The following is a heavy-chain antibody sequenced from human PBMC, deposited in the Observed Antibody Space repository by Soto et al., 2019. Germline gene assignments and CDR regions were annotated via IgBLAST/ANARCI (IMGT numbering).Heavy chain of an antibody. CDR3: TSLLSTRAFDI. Sequence: GSLRLSCAASGFTFSDSTIHWVRQASGKGLEWVGRIRGKANTYATSFAASVKGRFTISRDDSKNTAYLQMNSLKTEDTAVYYCTSLLSTRAFDIWGQGTMVTVSS. V-gene: IGHV3-73*01. CDR2: IRGKANTYAT. J-gene: IGHJ3*02. CDR1: GFTFSDST. D-gene: IGHD3-3*02.